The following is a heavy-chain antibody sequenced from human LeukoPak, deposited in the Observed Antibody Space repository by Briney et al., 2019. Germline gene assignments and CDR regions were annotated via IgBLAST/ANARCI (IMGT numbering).Heavy chain of an antibody. CDR2: ISGSGGST. CDR1: GFTFSSYA. Sequence: GGSLRLSCAASGFTFSSYAMSWVRQAPGKGLEWVSAISGSGGSTYYADSVKGRFTISRDNSKNTLYLQMNSLRAEDTAVYYCAKDGLRYCSSTSCLRGMDVWGQGTTVTVSS. J-gene: IGHJ6*02. D-gene: IGHD2-2*01. V-gene: IGHV3-23*01. CDR3: AKDGLRYCSSTSCLRGMDV.